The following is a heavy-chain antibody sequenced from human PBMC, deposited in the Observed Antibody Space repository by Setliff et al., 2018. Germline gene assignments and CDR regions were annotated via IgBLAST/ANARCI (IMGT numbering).Heavy chain of an antibody. CDR1: GGSISSPNW. D-gene: IGHD6-6*01. CDR2: IYHSGTT. V-gene: IGHV4-4*02. CDR3: ARGHPNSSRSSLVY. J-gene: IGHJ4*02. Sequence: SETLSLTCAVSGGSISSPNWWNWVRQPPGKGLEWIGEIYHSGTTNYNPSLKSRVTMSVDKSRNQFSLRLTSVTAADTAVYYCARGHPNSSRSSLVYWGQGTLVTVSS.